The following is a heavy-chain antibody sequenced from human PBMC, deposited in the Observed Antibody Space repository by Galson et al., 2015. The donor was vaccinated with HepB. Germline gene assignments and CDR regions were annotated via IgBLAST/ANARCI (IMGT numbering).Heavy chain of an antibody. CDR3: ARTGDYYYDIDV. CDR2: ISSSGTI. CDR1: GFTFSSYW. J-gene: IGHJ6*02. D-gene: IGHD3-9*01. Sequence: SLRLSCAASGFTFSSYWMTWVRQAPGKGLEWISYISSSGTIYYADSVKGRFTISRDDAKKSLYLQMNSLRADDTAVYYCARTGDYYYDIDVWGQGTTVTVSS. V-gene: IGHV3-48*04.